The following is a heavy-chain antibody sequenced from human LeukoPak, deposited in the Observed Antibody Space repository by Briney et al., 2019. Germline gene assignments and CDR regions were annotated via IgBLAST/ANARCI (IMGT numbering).Heavy chain of an antibody. J-gene: IGHJ4*02. CDR3: ARRLSTRSYYLDD. V-gene: IGHV4-39*01. Sequence: SETLSLTCTVSGGSISISSDYWGWIRQPPGKGLEWIGDIYYSGTTNYNPSLRSRVTMSVDTSKNQFSLKLNSATAADTAVYYCARRLSTRSYYLDDWGQGTLVTVSS. CDR1: GGSISISSDY. CDR2: IYYSGTT. D-gene: IGHD2/OR15-2a*01.